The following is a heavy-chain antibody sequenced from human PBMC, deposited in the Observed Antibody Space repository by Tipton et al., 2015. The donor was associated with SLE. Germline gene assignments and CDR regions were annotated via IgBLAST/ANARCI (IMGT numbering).Heavy chain of an antibody. CDR1: GFTVSSNY. CDR2: IYSGGST. D-gene: IGHD3-10*01. CDR3: ARAMVRGEWYFDY. J-gene: IGHJ4*02. V-gene: IGHV3-53*01. Sequence: SLRLSCAASGFTVSSNYMSWVRQAPGKGLEWVSVIYSGGSTYYADSVKGRVTISRDNSKNTLYLQMNSLRAEDTAVYYCARAMVRGEWYFDYWGQGTLVTVSS.